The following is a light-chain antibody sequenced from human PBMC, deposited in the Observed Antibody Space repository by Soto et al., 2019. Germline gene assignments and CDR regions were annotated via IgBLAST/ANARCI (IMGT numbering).Light chain of an antibody. J-gene: IGKJ1*01. Sequence: EIVLTQSPGTLSFSPGERATLSCRASQSVSSSYLAWYQQKPGQAPRLLVYGASSRATGIPDRFSGSGSGTEFTLTISNLQPDDIATYYCQQYENYWTFGQGTKVDIK. CDR1: QSVSSSY. V-gene: IGKV3-20*01. CDR3: QQYENYWT. CDR2: GAS.